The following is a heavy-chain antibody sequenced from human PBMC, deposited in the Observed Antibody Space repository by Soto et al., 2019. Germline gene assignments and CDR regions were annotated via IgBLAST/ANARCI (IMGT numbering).Heavy chain of an antibody. CDR3: ARVPDY. V-gene: IGHV4-59*12. Sequence: PSDTLSLTCTVSGVSINNFYWSWIRQPPGKGLEWIGYIYYSGTTSYNPSLNSRVTMSVDTSKNQFSLKLSSVTAADTAVYYCARVPDYWGQGILVTVSS. D-gene: IGHD2-2*01. CDR1: GVSINNFY. J-gene: IGHJ4*02. CDR2: IYYSGTT.